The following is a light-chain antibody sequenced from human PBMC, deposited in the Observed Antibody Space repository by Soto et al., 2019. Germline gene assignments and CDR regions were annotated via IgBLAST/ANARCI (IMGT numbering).Light chain of an antibody. Sequence: QSVLTQPASVSGSREQSITISCTGTSSDVGGYNYVSWYHQHPGKAPKLMIYDVSNRPSGVSNRFSGSKSGNTASLTISGLQAEDEADYYCGSYTSISTHYVCGTGTKVTVL. V-gene: IGLV2-14*01. J-gene: IGLJ1*01. CDR2: DVS. CDR3: GSYTSISTHYV. CDR1: SSDVGGYNY.